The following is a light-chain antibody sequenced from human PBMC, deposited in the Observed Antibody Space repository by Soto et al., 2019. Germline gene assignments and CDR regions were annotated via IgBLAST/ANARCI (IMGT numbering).Light chain of an antibody. V-gene: IGKV3-15*01. Sequence: EVGMSQSPANLYMYQGERATLSCRASQSVSSNLAWYQQKPGQAPRLLIYGASTRATGIPARFSGSGSGTEFTLTISSLQSEDFAVYYCQQYNNRPRTFGQGTKVYIK. CDR3: QQYNNRPRT. CDR2: GAS. J-gene: IGKJ1*01. CDR1: QSVSSN.